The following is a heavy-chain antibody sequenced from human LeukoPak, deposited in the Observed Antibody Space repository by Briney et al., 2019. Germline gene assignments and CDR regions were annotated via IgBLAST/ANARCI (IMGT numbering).Heavy chain of an antibody. V-gene: IGHV4-39*07. CDR3: ARLGSPGAWGNYYYYMDV. CDR2: IYYGGSTGNIFYGGTT. J-gene: IGHJ6*03. D-gene: IGHD3-16*01. CDR1: GGSISSSNYY. Sequence: SETLSLTCTVSGGSISSSNYYWGWIRQPPGKGLEWIGNIYYGGSTGNIFYGGTTYYNPSLKSRVTISVDTSKNQFSLKLSSVTAADTAVYYCARLGSPGAWGNYYYYMDVWGKGTTVTISS.